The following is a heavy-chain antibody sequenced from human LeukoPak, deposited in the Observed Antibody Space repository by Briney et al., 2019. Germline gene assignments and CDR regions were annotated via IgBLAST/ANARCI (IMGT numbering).Heavy chain of an antibody. CDR3: ARDEAFYYESPAYQYDY. Sequence: ASVKVSCKASGYSFTAYYMHWVRQAPNQGLEWMGWLNPTTGGTNYAQKFQGRVTMTRDTSISTAFLELNRLTSDDTAIYYCARDEAFYYESPAYQYDYWGQGTLVTVSS. D-gene: IGHD3-22*01. CDR2: LNPTTGGT. CDR1: GYSFTAYY. V-gene: IGHV1-2*02. J-gene: IGHJ4*02.